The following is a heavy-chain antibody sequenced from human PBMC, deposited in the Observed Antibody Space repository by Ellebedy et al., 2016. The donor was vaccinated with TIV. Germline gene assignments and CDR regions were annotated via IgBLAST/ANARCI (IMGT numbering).Heavy chain of an antibody. CDR3: ARDRSYSGLYNWFDP. CDR2: IWYDGSNK. Sequence: GGSLRLXXAASGFTFSSYGMHWVRQAPGKGLEWVAVIWYDGSNKYYADSVKGRFTISRDNSKNTLYLQMNSLRAEDTAVYYCARDRSYSGLYNWFDPWGQGTLVTVSS. J-gene: IGHJ5*02. CDR1: GFTFSSYG. V-gene: IGHV3-33*01. D-gene: IGHD5-12*01.